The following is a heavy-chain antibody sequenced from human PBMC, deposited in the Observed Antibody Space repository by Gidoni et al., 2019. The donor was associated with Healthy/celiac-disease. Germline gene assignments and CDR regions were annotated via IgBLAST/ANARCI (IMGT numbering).Heavy chain of an antibody. CDR1: GFTVSRTY. CDR3: ARDRVQQQLATYYYYGMDV. CDR2: IYSGGST. V-gene: IGHV3-53*01. D-gene: IGHD6-13*01. Sequence: EVQLVESGGGLIQPGGSLRLSCAASGFTVSRTYMSWVRQAPGKGLEWVPVIYSGGSTYYADSVKGRFTISRDNSKNTLYLQMNSLRAEDTAVYYCARDRVQQQLATYYYYGMDVWGQGTTVTVSS. J-gene: IGHJ6*02.